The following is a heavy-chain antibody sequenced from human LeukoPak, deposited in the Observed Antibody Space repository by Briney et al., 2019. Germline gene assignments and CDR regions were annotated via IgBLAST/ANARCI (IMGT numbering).Heavy chain of an antibody. CDR2: ISTSSSYI. Sequence: GGSLRLSCAASGFTFSSYNMNWVRQAPGEGLEWVSSISTSSSYIYYADSVQGRFTISRDNAKNSLYLQMNSLRAEDTALYYCARNAFDIWGKGTMVTVAS. CDR1: GFTFSSYN. CDR3: ARNAFDI. J-gene: IGHJ3*02. V-gene: IGHV3-21*01.